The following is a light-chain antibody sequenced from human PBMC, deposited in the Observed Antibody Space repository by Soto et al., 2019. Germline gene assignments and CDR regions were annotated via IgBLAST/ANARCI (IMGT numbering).Light chain of an antibody. CDR1: SSDVGDYNY. CDR2: DVN. CDR3: SSYTSSSHVV. Sequence: QSALTQPASVSGSPGQSITISCTGTSSDVGDYNYVSWYQQHPGKAPKLMIYDVNNRPSGVSNRFSGSKSGNTASLTISGLQADDEADYYCSSYTSSSHVVFGGGTQLTVL. V-gene: IGLV2-14*01. J-gene: IGLJ2*01.